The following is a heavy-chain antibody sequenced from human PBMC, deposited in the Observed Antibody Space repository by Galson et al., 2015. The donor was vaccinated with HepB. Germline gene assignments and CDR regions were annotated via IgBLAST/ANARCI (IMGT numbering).Heavy chain of an antibody. D-gene: IGHD3/OR15-3a*01. CDR1: GFTVRDNY. CDR2: LYSDGTT. J-gene: IGHJ4*02. V-gene: IGHV3-53*04. Sequence: SLRLSCAASGFTVRDNYMSWVRQAPGKELEWLSVLYSDGTTYYPDSVKGRFTISRHNSENTLYLQMNSLRAEDTAVYYCARATDSGPGLFDYWGQGTLVTVSS. CDR3: ARATDSGPGLFDY.